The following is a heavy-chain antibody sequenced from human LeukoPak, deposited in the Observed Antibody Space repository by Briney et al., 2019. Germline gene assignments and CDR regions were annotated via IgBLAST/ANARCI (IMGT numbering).Heavy chain of an antibody. CDR1: GFTFSSYA. V-gene: IGHV3-23*01. D-gene: IGHD3-3*01. Sequence: PGGSLRLSCAASGFTFSSYAMSWVRLAPGKGLEWVSAISGSGGSTYYADSVKGRFTISRDNSKNTLYLQMNSLRAEDTAVYYCAKDLITIFGVVPARAFDIWGQGTMVTVSS. CDR3: AKDLITIFGVVPARAFDI. CDR2: ISGSGGST. J-gene: IGHJ3*02.